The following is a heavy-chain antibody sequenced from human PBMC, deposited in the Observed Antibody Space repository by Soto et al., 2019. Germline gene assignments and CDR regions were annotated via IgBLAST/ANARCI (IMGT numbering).Heavy chain of an antibody. CDR2: ISAHNGNT. J-gene: IGHJ4*02. V-gene: IGHV1-18*01. CDR3: ARGWYGDY. CDR1: GYGFTTYG. Sequence: QVHLVQSGAEVKKPGASVKVSCKGSGYGFTTYGITWVRQAPGQGLEWMAWISAHNGNTNYAQKLKGRVTVTRDTSTSTGYKKMRSLRSGDRAVYYCARGWYGDYWGQGALVTVSS. D-gene: IGHD2-15*01.